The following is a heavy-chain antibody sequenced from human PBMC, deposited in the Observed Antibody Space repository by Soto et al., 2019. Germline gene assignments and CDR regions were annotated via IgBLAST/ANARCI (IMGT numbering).Heavy chain of an antibody. CDR3: AGGSGLGVTTQCDY. V-gene: IGHV3-30*03. J-gene: IGHJ4*02. Sequence: QVQPVESGGGVVQPGRSRRLSCAASGFTFSIYGMHWVRQAPGKGLEWVAVISYDGRNKYYADSVKGRFTISRDNSKNTLYLQMTVMRAEDTAVYCWAGGSGLGVTTQCDYWGQGTLVTVSS. CDR2: ISYDGRNK. CDR1: GFTFSIYG. D-gene: IGHD4-17*01.